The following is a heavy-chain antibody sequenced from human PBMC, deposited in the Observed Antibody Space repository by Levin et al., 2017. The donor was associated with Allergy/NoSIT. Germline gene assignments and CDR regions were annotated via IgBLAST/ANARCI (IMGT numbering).Heavy chain of an antibody. V-gene: IGHV4-59*08. D-gene: IGHD1-26*01. CDR3: ARVVGGSYYGPYDYGMDV. CDR2: IFYSGST. J-gene: IGHJ6*02. CDR1: GGSISSSY. Sequence: SQTLSLTCTVSGGSISSSYWSWIRQPPGKGLEWIGYIFYSGSTNYNPSLKSRVTISVDTSKNQFSLKLSSVTAADTAVYYCARVVGGSYYGPYDYGMDVWGQGTTVTVSS.